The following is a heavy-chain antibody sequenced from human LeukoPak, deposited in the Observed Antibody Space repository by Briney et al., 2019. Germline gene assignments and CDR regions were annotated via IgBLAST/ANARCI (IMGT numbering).Heavy chain of an antibody. CDR3: ARWMATVTTPDY. CDR1: GYSFTGYY. J-gene: IGHJ4*02. V-gene: IGHV1-2*02. D-gene: IGHD4-11*01. Sequence: ASVKVSCKASGYSFTGYYMHWVRQAPGQGLEWMGWINPNSGGTNYAQKFQGRVTMTRDTSISTAYMELSRLRSDDTAVYYCARWMATVTTPDYWGQGTLVTVSS. CDR2: INPNSGGT.